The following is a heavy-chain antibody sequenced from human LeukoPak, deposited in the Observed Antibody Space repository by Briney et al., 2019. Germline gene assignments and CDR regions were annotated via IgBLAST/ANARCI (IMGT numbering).Heavy chain of an antibody. D-gene: IGHD6-13*01. V-gene: IGHV3-23*01. CDR1: GFTVSSNY. CDR2: VSASGATT. J-gene: IGHJ5*02. CDR3: VKKGGSWSPRFDA. Sequence: GGSLRLSCAASGFTVSSNYMSWVRQAPGKGLEWVSIVSASGATTYYADSVRGRFTISRDNSRATLVLQLNGLRAEDTAICYCVKKGGSWSPRFDAWGQGILVTVSS.